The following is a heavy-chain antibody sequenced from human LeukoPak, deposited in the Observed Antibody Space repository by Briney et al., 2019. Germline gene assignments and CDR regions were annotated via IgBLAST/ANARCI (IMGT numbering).Heavy chain of an antibody. J-gene: IGHJ4*02. CDR1: GYTLTELS. V-gene: IGHV1-69*13. Sequence: GASVEVSCTVSGYTLTELSMHWVRQAPGKGLEWMGGIIPLFGTANYAQKFLGRVIITADESTSTTHMYLSSLKSEDTAVYYCAREWAGYGSGSYYYYWGQGTLVTVSS. CDR2: IIPLFGTA. CDR3: AREWAGYGSGSYYYY. D-gene: IGHD3-10*01.